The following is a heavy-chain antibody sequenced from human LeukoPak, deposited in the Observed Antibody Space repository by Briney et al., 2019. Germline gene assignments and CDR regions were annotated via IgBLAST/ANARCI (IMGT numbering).Heavy chain of an antibody. V-gene: IGHV3-23*01. Sequence: GGSLRLSCAVSGLTFNNYAMSGVRQAPGKGLEGVSGISGRGASKYYADSVKGRFTISRDNSKNTLYLQMHSLRAEDTAVYYCAKGVVVAPDVTPFDYWGQGTLVTVSS. CDR2: ISGRGASK. CDR1: GLTFNNYA. J-gene: IGHJ4*02. CDR3: AKGVVVAPDVTPFDY. D-gene: IGHD2-2*01.